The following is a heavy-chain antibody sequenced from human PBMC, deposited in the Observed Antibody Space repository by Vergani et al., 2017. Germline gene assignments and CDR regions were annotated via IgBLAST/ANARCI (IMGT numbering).Heavy chain of an antibody. J-gene: IGHJ6*03. Sequence: QVQLQESGPGLVKPSETLSLTCAVSGYSISSGYYWGWIRQPPGKGLEWIGSIYHSGSTYYNPSLKSRVTISVDTSKNQFSLKLSSVTAADTAVYYCARDSRGDFYYYYYMDVWGKGTTVTVSS. D-gene: IGHD6-25*01. V-gene: IGHV4-38-2*02. CDR3: ARDSRGDFYYYYYMDV. CDR2: IYHSGST. CDR1: GYSISSGYY.